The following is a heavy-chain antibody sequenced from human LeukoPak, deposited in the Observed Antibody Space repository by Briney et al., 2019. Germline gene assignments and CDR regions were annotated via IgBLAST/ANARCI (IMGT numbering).Heavy chain of an antibody. Sequence: ASVKVSCKASGYTFTSYYMHWVRPAPGQGLEWMGIINPSGGSTSYAQKFQGRVTMTRDTSTSTVYMELSSLRSEDTAVYYCARDLGVDTAMVTDDYWSQGTLVTVSS. CDR2: INPSGGST. D-gene: IGHD5-18*01. CDR1: GYTFTSYY. J-gene: IGHJ4*02. CDR3: ARDLGVDTAMVTDDY. V-gene: IGHV1-46*01.